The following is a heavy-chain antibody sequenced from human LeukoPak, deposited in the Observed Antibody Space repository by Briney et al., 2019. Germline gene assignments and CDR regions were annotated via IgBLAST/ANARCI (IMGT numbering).Heavy chain of an antibody. V-gene: IGHV3-48*01. CDR3: AREVARFWSGYSYYFDY. CDR1: GFTFSSYT. CDR2: ISSSSTTI. Sequence: SGGSLRLSCAASGFTFSSYTMNWVRQAPGKGLEWVSYISSSSTTIYYADSVKGRFTISRDNARNSLYLQMNSLRAEDTAVYYCAREVARFWSGYSYYFDYWGQGTLVTVSS. D-gene: IGHD3-3*01. J-gene: IGHJ4*02.